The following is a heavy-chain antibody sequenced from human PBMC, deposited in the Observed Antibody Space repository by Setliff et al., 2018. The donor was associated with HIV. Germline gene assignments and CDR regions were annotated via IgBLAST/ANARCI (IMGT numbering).Heavy chain of an antibody. D-gene: IGHD3-22*01. J-gene: IGHJ4*02. CDR1: GGSISSSSYY. CDR3: ARGRPDDSVGFGY. CDR2: IYYSGNT. V-gene: IGHV4-39*07. Sequence: PSETLSLTCTVSGGSISSSSYYWGWIRQPPGKGLEWIGSIYYSGNTYYNPSLKSRVTISVDTSKNQFSLKLTSVTAADTAVYYCARGRPDDSVGFGYWGQGTLVTV.